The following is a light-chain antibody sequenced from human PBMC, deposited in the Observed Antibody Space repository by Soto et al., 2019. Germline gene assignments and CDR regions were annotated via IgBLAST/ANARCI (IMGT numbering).Light chain of an antibody. CDR2: AAS. V-gene: IGKV1D-16*01. Sequence: DVQMTQSPSSLSASVGDRVTITCRASQDINSWLAWYQQKPGNAPKSLIYAASSFQTGVPSRFSGSASGTHFTLTISNLQPEDSATYYCQQYNIYPLTFGGGTKVEIK. J-gene: IGKJ4*01. CDR3: QQYNIYPLT. CDR1: QDINSW.